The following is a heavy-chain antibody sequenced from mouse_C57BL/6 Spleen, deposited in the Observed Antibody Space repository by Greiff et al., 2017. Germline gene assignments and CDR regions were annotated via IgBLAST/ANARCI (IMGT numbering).Heavy chain of an antibody. CDR2: IDPSDSYT. D-gene: IGHD1-1*01. J-gene: IGHJ4*01. CDR1: GYTFTSYW. CDR3: ARITTVVMDY. V-gene: IGHV1-50*01. Sequence: QVQLQQSGAELVKPGASVKLSCKASGYTFTSYWMQWVKQRPGQGLEWIGEIDPSDSYTNYNQKFKGKATLTVDTSSSTAYMQLSSLTSEDSAVYYCARITTVVMDYWGQGTSVTVSS.